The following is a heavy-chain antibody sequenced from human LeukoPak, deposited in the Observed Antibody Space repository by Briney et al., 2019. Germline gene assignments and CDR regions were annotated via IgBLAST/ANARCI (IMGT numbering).Heavy chain of an antibody. CDR2: IYSGGSS. J-gene: IGHJ4*02. Sequence: GGSLRLSCAASGLTVSRNDMSWVRQAPGKGLEWASVIYSGGSSFYADSVKGRFSISRDKSKNTTFLQMNSLRAEDMAVYYCARGGDPVYFDDWGQGTLVTVSS. CDR1: GLTVSRND. D-gene: IGHD3-10*01. CDR3: ARGGDPVYFDD. V-gene: IGHV3-66*01.